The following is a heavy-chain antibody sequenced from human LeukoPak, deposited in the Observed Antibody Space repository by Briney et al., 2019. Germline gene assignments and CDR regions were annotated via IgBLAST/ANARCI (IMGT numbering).Heavy chain of an antibody. J-gene: IGHJ3*02. V-gene: IGHV4-34*01. CDR1: GGSFSGYY. D-gene: IGHD3-3*01. CDR3: ARPGAYYDFWSGYYRAAFDI. Sequence: SETLSLTCAVYGGSFSGYYWSWIRQPPGKGLEWIGEINHSGSTNYNPSLKSRVTISVGTSKNQFSLKLSSVTAADTAVYYCARPGAYYDFWSGYYRAAFDIWGQGTMVTVSS. CDR2: INHSGST.